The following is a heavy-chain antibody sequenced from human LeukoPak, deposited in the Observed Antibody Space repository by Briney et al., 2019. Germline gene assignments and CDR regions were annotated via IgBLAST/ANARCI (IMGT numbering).Heavy chain of an antibody. CDR3: ASGATTLDY. V-gene: IGHV4-39*01. CDR1: GGSISSSSYY. D-gene: IGHD1-26*01. Sequence: PSETLSLTCTVSGGSISSSSYYLGWIRQPPGKGLEWIGSIYYSGSTYYNSSLKSRVTISVDTSKNQFSLKLSSVTAADTAVYYCASGATTLDYWGQGTLVTVSS. J-gene: IGHJ4*02. CDR2: IYYSGST.